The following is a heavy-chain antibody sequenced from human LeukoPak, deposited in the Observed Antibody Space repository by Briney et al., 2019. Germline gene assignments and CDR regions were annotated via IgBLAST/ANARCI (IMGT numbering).Heavy chain of an antibody. CDR3: ARFLRGSKYYFDY. J-gene: IGHJ4*02. Sequence: PSETLSLTCIVSGGSISSYYWSWIRQPPGKGLEWIGYIYYSGSTNYDPSLKSRVTISVDTSKNQFSLKLSSVTAADTAVYYCARFLRGSKYYFDYWGQGTLVTVSS. V-gene: IGHV4-59*01. CDR2: IYYSGST. CDR1: GGSISSYY. D-gene: IGHD5-12*01.